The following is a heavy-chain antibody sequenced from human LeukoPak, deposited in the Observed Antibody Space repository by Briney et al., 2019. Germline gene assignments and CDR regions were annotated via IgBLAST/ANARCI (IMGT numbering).Heavy chain of an antibody. CDR1: GFTLSTYS. CDR2: ISTSGTYI. CDR3: AGDRAYKTFDY. J-gene: IGHJ4*02. Sequence: GGSLRLSCAASGFTLSTYSMNWVRQAPGKGLEWVSSISTSGTYIYYADSLKGRFTISRDNAKNSLYLQMHSLRAEDTAVYYRAGDRAYKTFDYWGPGALVTVSS. V-gene: IGHV3-21*01. D-gene: IGHD3-16*01.